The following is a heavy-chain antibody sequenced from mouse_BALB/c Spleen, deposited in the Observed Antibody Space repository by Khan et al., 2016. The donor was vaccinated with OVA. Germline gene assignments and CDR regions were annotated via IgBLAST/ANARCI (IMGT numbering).Heavy chain of an antibody. V-gene: IGHV5-6*01. D-gene: IGHD1-1*01. J-gene: IGHJ3*01. CDR1: GFTFSTYV. CDR2: VSTGGSYT. CDR3: TRLAYYYDSAGFTY. Sequence: EVQLVESGGDLVKPGGSLKLSCAASGFTFSTYVMSWVRQAPDKRLEWVATVSTGGSYTYHPASVKGRFTISRDNAKNTLYLQISRLRSEDTAMFYCTRLAYYYDSAGFTYWGQGTLVTVSA.